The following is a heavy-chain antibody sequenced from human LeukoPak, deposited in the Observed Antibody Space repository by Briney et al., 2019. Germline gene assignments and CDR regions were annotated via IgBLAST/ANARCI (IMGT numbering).Heavy chain of an antibody. V-gene: IGHV3-7*01. CDR1: GFTFSSYW. D-gene: IGHD1-26*01. J-gene: IGHJ4*02. Sequence: GGSLRLPCAASGFTFSSYWMTWVRQAPGKGLEWVANIKQDGSEKFYVDSVKGRFTISRDNAKSSPYLQMNSLRVEDTAVYYCARDFAIVVGATDYWGQGTLVTVSS. CDR2: IKQDGSEK. CDR3: ARDFAIVVGATDY.